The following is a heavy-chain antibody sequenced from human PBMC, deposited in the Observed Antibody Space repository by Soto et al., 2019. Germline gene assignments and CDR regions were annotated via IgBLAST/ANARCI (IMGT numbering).Heavy chain of an antibody. J-gene: IGHJ4*02. CDR2: ISYSGST. V-gene: IGHV4-30-4*01. Sequence: QVQLQESGPGLVKPSQTLSLTCTVSGASISSGNYYWTWIRQPPGKGLEWIGYISYSGSTYYNPSIKSRVTMSIDTSKNQFSLKMNAVTAADTAVYYCARALGEWDWGQGTLVTVSS. D-gene: IGHD3-16*01. CDR1: GASISSGNYY. CDR3: ARALGEWD.